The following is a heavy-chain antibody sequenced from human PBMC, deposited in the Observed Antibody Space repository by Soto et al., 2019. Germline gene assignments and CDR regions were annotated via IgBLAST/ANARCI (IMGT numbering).Heavy chain of an antibody. CDR1: GFSLSEAGMR. D-gene: IGHD4-17*01. J-gene: IGHJ4*02. CDR3: ARDHGDYYFDL. V-gene: IGHV2-70*04. CDR2: IDWADDK. Sequence: SGPTLVNPTQTLTLTCNFSGFSLSEAGMRVSWIRQPPGKPLEWLARIDWADDKFYSTSLETRLTISKDTAKNQVVLSMTNMGPVDSATYFCARDHGDYYFDLWGLGTLVTVSS.